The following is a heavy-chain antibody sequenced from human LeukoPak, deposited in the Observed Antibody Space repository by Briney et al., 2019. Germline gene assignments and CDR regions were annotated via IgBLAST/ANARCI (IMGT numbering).Heavy chain of an antibody. J-gene: IGHJ4*02. CDR1: GFSLKTSGVA. Sequence: SGPTLVNPTQTLTLTCTFSGFSLKTSGVAVGWIRQPPVKALEWLELIYWVDDKRYSPSLKSRLTITKDTSKNQVLFTMTNMDPVDTATYYCAHTVSSYFDYWGQGTLVTVSS. CDR2: IYWVDDK. CDR3: AHTVSSYFDY. V-gene: IGHV2-5*02.